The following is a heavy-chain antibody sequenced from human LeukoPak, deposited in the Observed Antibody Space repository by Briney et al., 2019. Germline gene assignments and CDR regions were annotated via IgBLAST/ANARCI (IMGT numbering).Heavy chain of an antibody. D-gene: IGHD3-3*01. CDR2: IYYSGNT. J-gene: IGHJ3*02. CDR1: GGSISYYY. CDR3: TRTRTTPTFGVVTDPYDALDT. Sequence: SETLSLTCTVSGGSISYYYWSWIRQPPGKGLEWIGYIYYSGNTNYNPSLKSRVTISVDTSKNQFSLKLSSVTAADTAVYYCTRTRTTPTFGVVTDPYDALDTWGRGAMVIVSS. V-gene: IGHV4-59*01.